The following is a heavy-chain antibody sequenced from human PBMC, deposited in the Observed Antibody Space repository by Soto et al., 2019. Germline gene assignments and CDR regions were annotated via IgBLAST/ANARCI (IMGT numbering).Heavy chain of an antibody. CDR3: ARDCSSAGCYDGGETNYHFAMDV. J-gene: IGHJ6*04. CDR2: IIPLFATT. CDR1: GGSFSNHA. V-gene: IGHV1-69*01. D-gene: IGHD2-2*01. Sequence: QVQLVQSGAEVRKPGSSVRVSCKASGGSFSNHAISWVRQTPGQGLEWMGGIIPLFATTHYTQKFQDRVTITADESTSAAYMELNGLRSEDTAVYYCARDCSSAGCYDGGETNYHFAMDVWGGGTTVTVSS.